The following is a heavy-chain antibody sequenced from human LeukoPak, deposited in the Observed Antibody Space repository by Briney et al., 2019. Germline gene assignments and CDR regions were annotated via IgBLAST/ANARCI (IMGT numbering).Heavy chain of an antibody. D-gene: IGHD5-12*01. CDR2: ISYDGSNK. CDR3: ATAGGATAY. CDR1: GFTFSSYA. Sequence: PGGSLRLSCAASGFTFSSYAMRWVRQAPGKGLEWVAVISYDGSNKYYADSVKGRFTISRDNSKNTLYLQMNSLRAEDTAVYYCATAGGATAYWGQGTLVTVSS. V-gene: IGHV3-30-3*01. J-gene: IGHJ4*02.